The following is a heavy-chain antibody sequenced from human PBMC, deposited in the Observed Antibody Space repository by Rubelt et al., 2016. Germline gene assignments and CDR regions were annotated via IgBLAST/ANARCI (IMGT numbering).Heavy chain of an antibody. Sequence: CPASGFTVSSNYMSWVRQAPGKGLEWVSAISGSGGNPYYTDYVKGRFTISRDNSKIKLNLKMNSLSAEVAGVDCCAKHRPTTEQWLEEVHYFDYWGQGTLVTVSS. CDR2: ISGSGGNP. D-gene: IGHD6-19*01. CDR1: GFTVSSNY. CDR3: AKHRPTTEQWLEEVHYFDY. J-gene: IGHJ4*02. V-gene: IGHV3-23*01.